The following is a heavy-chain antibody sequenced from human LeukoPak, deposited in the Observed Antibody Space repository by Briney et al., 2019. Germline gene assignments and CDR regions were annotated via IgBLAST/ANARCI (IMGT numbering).Heavy chain of an antibody. D-gene: IGHD1-7*01. Sequence: ASVKVSCKASGYTFTSYGISWVRQAPGQGLEWMGWISAYNGNTNYAQKLQGRVTMTTDTSTSTAYMELRSLRSDDTAVYYCARPNNWNYESAFDIWGQGTMVTVSS. V-gene: IGHV1-18*01. CDR1: GYTFTSYG. CDR3: ARPNNWNYESAFDI. CDR2: ISAYNGNT. J-gene: IGHJ3*02.